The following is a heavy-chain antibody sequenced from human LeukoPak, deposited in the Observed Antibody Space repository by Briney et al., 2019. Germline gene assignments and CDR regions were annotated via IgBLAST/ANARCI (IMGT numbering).Heavy chain of an antibody. CDR1: GFTVSTSY. CDR2: TYSGGNT. D-gene: IGHD6-13*01. J-gene: IGHJ4*02. CDR3: ARVHGSSWHHYFDY. Sequence: GGSLRLSCAASGFTVSTSYMGWVRQAPGKGLEWVSVTYSGGNTYYADSVKGRFTVSRDNSKNTLYLQMNSLRAEDTAVYYCARVHGSSWHHYFDYWGQGTLVTVSS. V-gene: IGHV3-66*01.